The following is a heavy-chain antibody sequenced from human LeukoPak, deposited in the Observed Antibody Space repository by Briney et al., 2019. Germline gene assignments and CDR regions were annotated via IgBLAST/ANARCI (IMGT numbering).Heavy chain of an antibody. CDR1: GFTFSSNW. V-gene: IGHV3-74*01. CDR2: IFPDGSIT. J-gene: IGHJ4*02. CDR3: AKDQPSSSGLFDY. D-gene: IGHD6-13*01. Sequence: GGSLRLSCAAPGFTFSSNWMHWVRQAPGKGLVWASRIFPDGSITNYADSVKGRFTISRDNSKNTLYLQMNSLRAEDTAVYYCAKDQPSSSGLFDYWGQGTLVTVSS.